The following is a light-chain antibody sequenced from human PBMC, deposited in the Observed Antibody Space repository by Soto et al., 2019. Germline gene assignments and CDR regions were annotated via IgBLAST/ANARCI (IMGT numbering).Light chain of an antibody. J-gene: IGLJ1*01. Sequence: QSALTQPASVSGSPGQSITISCTGTSSNVGGYNLVSWYQQDPGKAPKLMIFEVNKRPSGVSSRFSGSKSGNTASLTISGLQAEDEADYYCSSYTISTTLVFGPGTKLTVL. CDR3: SSYTISTTLV. CDR2: EVN. CDR1: SSNVGGYNL. V-gene: IGLV2-14*02.